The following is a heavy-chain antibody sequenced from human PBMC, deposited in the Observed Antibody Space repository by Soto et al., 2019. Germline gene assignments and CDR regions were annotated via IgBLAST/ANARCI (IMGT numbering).Heavy chain of an antibody. D-gene: IGHD3-22*01. Sequence: QVQLVESGGGVVQPGRSLRLSCAASGFTFSSYAMHWVRQAPGKGLEWVAVISYDGSKKYYADSVKGRFTISRDNSKNTLYLQMNSLRAEDTAVYYCASMIHWGQGTLVTVSS. V-gene: IGHV3-30-3*01. CDR3: ASMIH. CDR2: ISYDGSKK. CDR1: GFTFSSYA. J-gene: IGHJ4*02.